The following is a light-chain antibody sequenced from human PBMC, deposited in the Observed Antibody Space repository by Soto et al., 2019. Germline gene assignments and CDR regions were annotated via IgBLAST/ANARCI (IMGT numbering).Light chain of an antibody. CDR1: QSVSSN. J-gene: IGKJ4*01. V-gene: IGKV3-15*01. Sequence: IVRTQSPATLSVSPGERATLSCRASQSVSSNLAWYQQKPGQAPRLLIYGAFTRATGIPARFSGSGSGTEFTLTISSLQSEDFAIYYCQQYKNWPPLTFGGGTKVEIK. CDR2: GAF. CDR3: QQYKNWPPLT.